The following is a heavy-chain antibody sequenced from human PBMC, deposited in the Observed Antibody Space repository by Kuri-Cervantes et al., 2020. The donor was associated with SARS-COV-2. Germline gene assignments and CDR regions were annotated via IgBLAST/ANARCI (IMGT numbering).Heavy chain of an antibody. J-gene: IGHJ4*02. CDR3: ARGGGGYYQTYFDY. Sequence: GESLKISCAASGFTFSSYAMHWVRQAPGKGPEWVAVISYDGSNKYYADSVKGRFTISRDNSKNTLYLQMNSLRAEDTAVYYCARGGGGYYQTYFDYWGQGTLVTVSS. V-gene: IGHV3-30-3*01. CDR2: ISYDGSNK. CDR1: GFTFSSYA. D-gene: IGHD3-22*01.